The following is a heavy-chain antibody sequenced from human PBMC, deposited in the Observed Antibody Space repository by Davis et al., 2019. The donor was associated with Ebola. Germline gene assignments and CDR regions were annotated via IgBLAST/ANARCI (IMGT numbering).Heavy chain of an antibody. V-gene: IGHV4-39*07. Sequence: GSLRLSCSVSGGSIRSSSYYWDWIRQPPGKGLEWIGSVYYSGGMYSTSMYYNASLKSRVTISLDRSKNQFSLKLSPVTAADTAVYYCARGSSVVVERAATPYYLDYWGQGALVTVSS. CDR3: ARGSSVVVERAATPYYLDY. CDR1: GGSIRSSSYY. D-gene: IGHD2-2*01. CDR2: VYYSGGMYSTSM. J-gene: IGHJ4*02.